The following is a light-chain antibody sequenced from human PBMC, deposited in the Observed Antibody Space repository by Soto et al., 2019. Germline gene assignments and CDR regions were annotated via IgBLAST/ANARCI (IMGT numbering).Light chain of an antibody. CDR2: DAS. V-gene: IGKV3-11*01. Sequence: EIVLTQSPATLSLSPGERATLSCRASQSISSYLSWYQQKPGQAPSLLMSDASNRATGIPARFSGSGSGTDFTLTISSLEPEDFAVYFCHQRSSWPLTFGGGTKVEIK. CDR1: QSISSY. CDR3: HQRSSWPLT. J-gene: IGKJ4*01.